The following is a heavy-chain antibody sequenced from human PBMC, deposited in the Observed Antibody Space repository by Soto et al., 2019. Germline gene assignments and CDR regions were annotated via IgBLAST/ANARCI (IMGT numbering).Heavy chain of an antibody. D-gene: IGHD1-26*01. J-gene: IGHJ4*02. Sequence: GASVKVSCKASGYTFTGYYMHWVRQAPGQGLEWMGWINPNSGGTNYAQKFQGRVNMTRDTSIRTAYMELSRLRSDDTAVYYCARDLAPDGSYYIYWGQGTLVTVSS. V-gene: IGHV1-2*02. CDR3: ARDLAPDGSYYIY. CDR2: INPNSGGT. CDR1: GYTFTGYY.